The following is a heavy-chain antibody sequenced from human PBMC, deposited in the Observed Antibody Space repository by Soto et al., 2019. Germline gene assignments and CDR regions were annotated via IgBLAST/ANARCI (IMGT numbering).Heavy chain of an antibody. CDR1: GYSISSGYY. D-gene: IGHD3-10*01. CDR2: IYHSGST. J-gene: IGHJ4*02. CDR3: ARVITMVQRTYYFDY. Sequence: KSSETLSLTCAVSGYSISSGYYWGWIRQPPGKGLEWIGSIYHSGSTYYNPSLKSRVTISVDTSKNQFSLKLSSVTAADTAVYYCARVITMVQRTYYFDYWGQGTLVTVSS. V-gene: IGHV4-38-2*01.